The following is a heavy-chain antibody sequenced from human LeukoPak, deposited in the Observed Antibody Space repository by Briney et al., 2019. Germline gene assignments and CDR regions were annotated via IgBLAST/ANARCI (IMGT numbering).Heavy chain of an antibody. CDR1: GYSISSGYS. Sequence: SETLSLTCAVSGYSISSGYSWGWIRQPPGKGLEWIGSIYYSGSTYYNPSLKSRVTISMGTSKNQFSLKLSSVTAADTAVYYCAGGYDILTGYDYWGQGTLVTVSS. CDR2: IYYSGST. V-gene: IGHV4-38-2*01. J-gene: IGHJ4*02. CDR3: AGGYDILTGYDY. D-gene: IGHD3-9*01.